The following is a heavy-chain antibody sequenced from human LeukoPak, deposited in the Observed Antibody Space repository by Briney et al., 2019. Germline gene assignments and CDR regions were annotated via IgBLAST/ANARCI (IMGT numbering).Heavy chain of an antibody. J-gene: IGHJ4*02. CDR2: ISYDGSNK. Sequence: GGSLRLSCAASGFTFSSYGMHWVRQAPGKGLEWVAVISYDGSNKYYADSVKGRFIISRDNSKNTLYLQMNSLRAEDTAVYYCAKGLSSSSWDYFDYWGQGTLVTVSS. D-gene: IGHD6-6*01. V-gene: IGHV3-30*18. CDR3: AKGLSSSSWDYFDY. CDR1: GFTFSSYG.